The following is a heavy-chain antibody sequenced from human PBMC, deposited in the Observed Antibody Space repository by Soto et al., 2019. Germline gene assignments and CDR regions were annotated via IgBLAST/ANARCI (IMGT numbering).Heavy chain of an antibody. J-gene: IGHJ5*02. CDR2: INHSGST. V-gene: IGHV4-34*01. Sequence: SETLSLTWAVDGGAFSGCYWSWIRQPPGKGLEWIGEINHSGSTNYNPSLKSRVTISVDTSKNQFSLKLSSVTAADTAVYYCARGLPYRVLLWFGELSHWFDPWGQGTLVTVSS. CDR3: ARGLPYRVLLWFGELSHWFDP. CDR1: GGAFSGCY. D-gene: IGHD3-10*01.